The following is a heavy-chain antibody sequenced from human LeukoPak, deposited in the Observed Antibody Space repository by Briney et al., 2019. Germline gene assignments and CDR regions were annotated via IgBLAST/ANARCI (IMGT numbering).Heavy chain of an antibody. Sequence: SETLSLTCTVSGGSISSSSYYWGWIRQSPGKGLEWIGSIYYSGNTYYNPSLKSRVSISIYVSKNQFSLKLSSVTAADTAVYYCARANYGSGSYSKGDDAFDIWGRGTMVSVSS. CDR3: ARANYGSGSYSKGDDAFDI. CDR2: IYYSGNT. J-gene: IGHJ3*02. CDR1: GGSISSSSYY. D-gene: IGHD3-10*01. V-gene: IGHV4-39*07.